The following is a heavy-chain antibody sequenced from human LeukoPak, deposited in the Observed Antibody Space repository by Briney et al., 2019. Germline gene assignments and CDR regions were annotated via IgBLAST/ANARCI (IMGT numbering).Heavy chain of an antibody. CDR1: GFIFSNYG. D-gene: IGHD3-10*01. CDR2: ISYDGSNP. Sequence: GGSLRLSCAVSGFIFSNYGMLWVRQAPGKGLEWVALISYDGSNPYYADSVQGRFTISRDNSKNTLYLQMNSLRAEDTAVYYCARSGNTGRNWYFDLWGRGTLVTVSS. V-gene: IGHV3-30*03. CDR3: ARSGNTGRNWYFDL. J-gene: IGHJ2*01.